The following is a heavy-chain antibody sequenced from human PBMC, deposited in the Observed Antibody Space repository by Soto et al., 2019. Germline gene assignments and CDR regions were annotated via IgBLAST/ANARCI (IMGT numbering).Heavy chain of an antibody. D-gene: IGHD2-2*01. CDR1: GFSLSTSGMC. V-gene: IGHV2-70*01. J-gene: IGHJ6*02. CDR2: IDWDDDK. Sequence: SGPTLVNPTQTLTLTCTFSGFSLSTSGMCVSWIRQPPGKALEWLALIDWDDDKYYSTSLKTRLTISKDTSKNQVVLTMTNMDPVDTATYYCARIRDAYNYYYGMDVWGQGTTVTVSS. CDR3: ARIRDAYNYYYGMDV.